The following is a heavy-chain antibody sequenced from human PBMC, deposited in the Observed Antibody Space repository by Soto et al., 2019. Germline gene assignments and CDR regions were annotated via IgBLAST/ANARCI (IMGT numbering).Heavy chain of an antibody. Sequence: SETLSLTCTVSGGSISSGCYYWSWIRQHPGKGLEWIGYIYYSGSTYYNPSLKSRVTISVDTSKNQFSLKLSSVTAADTAVYYCARVRAYCSGGSCYREYFQHWGQGTLVTVSS. D-gene: IGHD2-15*01. J-gene: IGHJ1*01. CDR1: GGSISSGCYY. CDR3: ARVRAYCSGGSCYREYFQH. V-gene: IGHV4-31*03. CDR2: IYYSGST.